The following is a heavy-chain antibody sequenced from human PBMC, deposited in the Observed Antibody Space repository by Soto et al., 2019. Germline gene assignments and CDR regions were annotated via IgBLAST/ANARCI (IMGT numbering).Heavy chain of an antibody. D-gene: IGHD1-1*01. CDR2: MNPNSGNT. Sequence: QVQLVQSGAEVKKPGASVKVSCKASGYTFTSYDINWVRQATGQGLESMGWMNPNSGNTAYAQKFEGRVTMTRNTSISTAYMELSSLRSEGTAVDYCARGNEYGGNFDYWGQGARVTVSS. V-gene: IGHV1-8*01. CDR1: GYTFTSYD. CDR3: ARGNEYGGNFDY. J-gene: IGHJ4*02.